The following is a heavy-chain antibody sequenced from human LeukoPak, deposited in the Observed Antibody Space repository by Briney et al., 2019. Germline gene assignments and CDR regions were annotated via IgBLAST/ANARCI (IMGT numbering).Heavy chain of an antibody. CDR2: IRYDGSIK. Sequence: GGSLRLSCVASGFTFSNYGMHWVRQAPGKGLEWVAFIRYDGSIKYYADSVKGRFTISRDNSKNTVYLQMNSLRVEDTAVYYCARVRPSRDGYNGVVDYWGQGTLVTVSS. CDR1: GFTFSNYG. J-gene: IGHJ4*02. V-gene: IGHV3-30*02. D-gene: IGHD5-24*01. CDR3: ARVRPSRDGYNGVVDY.